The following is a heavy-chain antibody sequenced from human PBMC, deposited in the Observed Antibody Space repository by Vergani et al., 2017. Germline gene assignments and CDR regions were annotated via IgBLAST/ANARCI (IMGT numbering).Heavy chain of an antibody. D-gene: IGHD1-26*01. CDR1: GYTFTSYY. J-gene: IGHJ6*02. CDR3: ARDEFADSGSSTAYYYGMDV. V-gene: IGHV1-46*01. Sequence: QVQLVQSGAEVKKPGASVKVSCKASGYTFTSYYLHWVRQAPGQGLEWMGIINPSGGSTSYAQKFQGRVIMTRDTSTSTVYMELSSLRSEDTAVYYCARDEFADSGSSTAYYYGMDVWGQGTTVTVSS. CDR2: INPSGGST.